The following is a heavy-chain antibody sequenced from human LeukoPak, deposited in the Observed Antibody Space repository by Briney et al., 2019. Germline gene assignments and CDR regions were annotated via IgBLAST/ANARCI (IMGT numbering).Heavy chain of an antibody. V-gene: IGHV3-23*01. CDR3: AKLFTFGGVIVNFDY. CDR1: GFTFSSYA. Sequence: GGSLRLSCAASGFTFSSYAMNWVRQAPGKGLEWVSAISGSGDSTYNADSVKGRFTISRDNSKNTLYLQMNSLRAEDTAVYYCAKLFTFGGVIVNFDYWGQGTLVTVSS. CDR2: ISGSGDST. J-gene: IGHJ4*02. D-gene: IGHD3-16*02.